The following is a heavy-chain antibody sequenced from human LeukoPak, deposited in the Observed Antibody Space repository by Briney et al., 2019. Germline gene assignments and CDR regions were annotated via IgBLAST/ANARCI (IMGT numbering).Heavy chain of an antibody. D-gene: IGHD3-22*01. Sequence: PPETLSLTCTVSGGSVSSGSYYWSWIRQPPGKGLEWIGYIYYSGSTNYNPSLKSRVTISVDTSKNQFSLKLSSVTAADTAVYYCARGDSIDYWGQGTLVTVSS. CDR2: IYYSGST. J-gene: IGHJ4*02. CDR3: ARGDSIDY. CDR1: GGSVSSGSYY. V-gene: IGHV4-61*01.